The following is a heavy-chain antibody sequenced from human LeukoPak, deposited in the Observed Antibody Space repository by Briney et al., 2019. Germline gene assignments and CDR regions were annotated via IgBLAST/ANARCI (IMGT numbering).Heavy chain of an antibody. Sequence: SETLSLTCTVSGGSIFSYYWSWIRQPPGKGLEWMGYIYYSGSTNYNPSLKSRVTISVDTSKNQFSLKLSSVTAADTAVYYCARETLTGTYYFDYWGQGTLVTVSS. CDR3: ARETLTGTYYFDY. J-gene: IGHJ4*02. CDR1: GGSIFSYY. D-gene: IGHD3-9*01. CDR2: IYYSGST. V-gene: IGHV4-59*12.